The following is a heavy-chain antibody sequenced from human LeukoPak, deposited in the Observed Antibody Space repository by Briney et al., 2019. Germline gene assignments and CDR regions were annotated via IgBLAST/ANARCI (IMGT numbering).Heavy chain of an antibody. CDR1: GGSFSGYY. J-gene: IGHJ4*02. D-gene: IGHD6-6*01. CDR2: INHRGST. Sequence: SETLSLTCGVYGGSFSGYYWNWIRQPPGKGLEWIGEINHRGSTNYNPSLKSRVTISVDTSKNQFSLKLNSVTAADTAVYYCARGPSIADPIDYWGQGTLVTVSS. CDR3: ARGPSIADPIDY. V-gene: IGHV4-34*01.